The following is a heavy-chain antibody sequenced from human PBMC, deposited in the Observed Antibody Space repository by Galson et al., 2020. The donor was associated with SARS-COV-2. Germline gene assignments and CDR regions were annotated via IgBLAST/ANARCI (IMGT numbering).Heavy chain of an antibody. CDR2: IYYSGST. V-gene: IGHV4-59*01. D-gene: IGHD6-19*01. CDR1: GGSISSYY. CDR3: ARELIAVAGPRFDP. Sequence: SETLSLTCTVSGGSISSYYWSWIRQPPGKGLEWIGYIYYSGSTNYNPSLKSRVTISVDTSKNQFSLKLSSVTAADTAVYYCARELIAVAGPRFDPWGQGPRVPVSS. J-gene: IGHJ5*02.